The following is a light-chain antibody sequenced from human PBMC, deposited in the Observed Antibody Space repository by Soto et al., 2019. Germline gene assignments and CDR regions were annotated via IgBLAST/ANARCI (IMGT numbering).Light chain of an antibody. CDR1: QSISSR. CDR3: QQYDSPVWT. Sequence: DIQMTHSPSTLCASVVDGDTITCRASQSISSRLAWYQQKPGKAPKLLIYDVSSLESGVPSRFSGSGSGTEFTITISSMQPDDVENYYCQQYDSPVWTCGQGNTVDIK. J-gene: IGKJ1*01. CDR2: DVS. V-gene: IGKV1-5*01.